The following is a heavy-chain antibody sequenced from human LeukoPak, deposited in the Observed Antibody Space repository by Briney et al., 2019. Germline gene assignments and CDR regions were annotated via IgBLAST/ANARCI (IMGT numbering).Heavy chain of an antibody. CDR3: TRRAARWQFDL. D-gene: IGHD5-24*01. CDR1: GFIFDAYA. CDR2: ILYDGSNE. Sequence: GGSLRLSCAASGFIFDAYAMHWVRQAPGKGLEWEAVILYDGSNEYYADSVKGRFTISRYNAKNSLYLQMSSLRAEDTALYYCTRRAARWQFDLWGRGTLLTVSS. J-gene: IGHJ2*01. V-gene: IGHV3-30*04.